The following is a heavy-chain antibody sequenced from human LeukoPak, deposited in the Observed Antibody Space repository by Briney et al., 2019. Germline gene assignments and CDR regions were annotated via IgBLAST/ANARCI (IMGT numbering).Heavy chain of an antibody. J-gene: IGHJ4*02. CDR1: GGSISSSSYY. CDR2: IYYSGST. D-gene: IGHD2-8*01. CDR3: ARDGEYCTNGVCYPAFDY. V-gene: IGHV4-39*07. Sequence: SETLSLTCTVSGGSISSSSYYWGWIRQPPGKGLEWIGSIYYSGSTYYNPSLKSRVTISVDTSKNQFSLKLSSVTAADTAVYYCARDGEYCTNGVCYPAFDYWGQGTPVTVSS.